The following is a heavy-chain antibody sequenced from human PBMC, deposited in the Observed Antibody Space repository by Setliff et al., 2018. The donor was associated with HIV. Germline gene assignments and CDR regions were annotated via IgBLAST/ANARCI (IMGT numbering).Heavy chain of an antibody. CDR2: ISYDGSKK. CDR3: TRYGSGRSAGNNYYYNYMDV. D-gene: IGHD3-10*01. J-gene: IGHJ6*03. Sequence: GGSLRLSCAASGFTFSRYGMHWVRQAPGKGLEWVAFISYDGSKKYDADFVKGRFTISRDNSKNTLYLQMNSLRTDDTAVYYCTRYGSGRSAGNNYYYNYMDVWGKGTTVTVSS. V-gene: IGHV3-30*04. CDR1: GFTFSRYG.